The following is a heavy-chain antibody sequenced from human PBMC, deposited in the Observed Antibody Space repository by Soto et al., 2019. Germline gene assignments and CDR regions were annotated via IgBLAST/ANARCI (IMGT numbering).Heavy chain of an antibody. V-gene: IGHV3-7*01. Sequence: GGSLRLSCAASGFTFSGYWMSWVRQAPGKGLEWVANIKQDGSEKYYVDSVKGRFTISRDNAKNSLYLQMNSLRAEDTAVYYCARAGYDFWSGLVAGNYYYYYMDVWGKGTTVTVSS. CDR2: IKQDGSEK. J-gene: IGHJ6*03. CDR3: ARAGYDFWSGLVAGNYYYYYMDV. CDR1: GFTFSGYW. D-gene: IGHD3-3*01.